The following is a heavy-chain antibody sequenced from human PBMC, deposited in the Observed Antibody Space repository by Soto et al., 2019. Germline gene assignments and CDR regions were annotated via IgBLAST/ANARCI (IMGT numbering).Heavy chain of an antibody. Sequence: PSETLALTCAVSGCSVSSGSYNWSWIRQPPGKGLEWIGYIYYSGSTNYNPSLKSRVTISVDTSKNPFSLKLSSVTAADTAVYYCARAASDFWSGYLDYWGQGTLVTVPS. J-gene: IGHJ4*02. CDR1: GCSVSSGSYN. CDR3: ARAASDFWSGYLDY. CDR2: IYYSGST. V-gene: IGHV4-61*01. D-gene: IGHD3-3*01.